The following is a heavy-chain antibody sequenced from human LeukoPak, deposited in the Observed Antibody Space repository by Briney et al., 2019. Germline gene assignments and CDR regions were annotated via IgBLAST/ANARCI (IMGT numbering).Heavy chain of an antibody. D-gene: IGHD3-9*01. CDR1: GFTFSSYS. CDR2: ISSSSSYI. V-gene: IGHV3-21*01. Sequence: GGSLRLSCAASGFTFSSYSMNWVRQAPGKGLEWVSSISSSSSYIYYADSVKGRFTISRDNAKNSLYLQMNSLRAEDTAVYYCAGGEYRDYDILTGYYFYMDVWGKGTTVTVSS. CDR3: AGGEYRDYDILTGYYFYMDV. J-gene: IGHJ6*03.